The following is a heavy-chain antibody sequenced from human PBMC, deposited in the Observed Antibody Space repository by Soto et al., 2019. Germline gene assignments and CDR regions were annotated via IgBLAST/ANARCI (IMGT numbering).Heavy chain of an antibody. Sequence: SETLSLTCTVSGGPISSSSYYWGWIRQPPGKGLEWIGSIYYSGSTYYNPSLKSRVTISVDTSKNQFSLKLSSVTAADTAVYYCASYTIAARPNYYYYGMDVWGQGTTVTVSS. V-gene: IGHV4-39*01. J-gene: IGHJ6*02. D-gene: IGHD6-6*01. CDR2: IYYSGST. CDR3: ASYTIAARPNYYYYGMDV. CDR1: GGPISSSSYY.